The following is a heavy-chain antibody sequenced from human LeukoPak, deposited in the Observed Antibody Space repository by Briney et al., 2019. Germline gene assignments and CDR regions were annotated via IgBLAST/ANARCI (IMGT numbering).Heavy chain of an antibody. J-gene: IGHJ4*02. CDR2: IRQDGDEK. Sequence: PGESLRLSCTASGFSLSRYWMSWVRQAPGKGLEWVANIRQDGDEKHYVDSVKGRLTISRDNAKNSVYLQMTSLRAGDTAVYFCARGGDTSPGLDYWGQGALVTVSS. V-gene: IGHV3-7*01. CDR1: GFSLSRYW. CDR3: ARGGDTSPGLDY.